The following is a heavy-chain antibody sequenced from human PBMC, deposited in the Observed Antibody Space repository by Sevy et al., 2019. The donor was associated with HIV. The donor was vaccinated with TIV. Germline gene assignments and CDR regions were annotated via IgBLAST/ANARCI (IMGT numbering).Heavy chain of an antibody. D-gene: IGHD3-3*01. CDR2: ISSNGGST. J-gene: IGHJ6*02. V-gene: IGHV3-64D*06. CDR1: GFTFSSYA. Sequence: GGSLRLSCSASGFTFSSYAMHWVRQAPGKGLEYVSAISSNGGSTYYADSVKGRFTISRDNSKNTLYLQMSSLRAEDTAVYYCVKDLAYYDFWSGYSHYYYGMDVWGQGTTVTVSS. CDR3: VKDLAYYDFWSGYSHYYYGMDV.